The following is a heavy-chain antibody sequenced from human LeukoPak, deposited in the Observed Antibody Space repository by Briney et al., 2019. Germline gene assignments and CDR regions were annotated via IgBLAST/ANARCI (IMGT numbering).Heavy chain of an antibody. CDR1: GFTFSTYN. J-gene: IGHJ4*02. V-gene: IGHV3-48*01. Sequence: GGSLRLSCAASGFTFSTYNMNWVRQAPGQGLEWVSYISSSSTTIYYADSVKGRFTISRDSAKNSLYLQMNSLRAEDTAVYYCAKEDQVAAGYYFDYWGQGTLVTVSS. CDR3: AKEDQVAAGYYFDY. CDR2: ISSSSTTI. D-gene: IGHD6-13*01.